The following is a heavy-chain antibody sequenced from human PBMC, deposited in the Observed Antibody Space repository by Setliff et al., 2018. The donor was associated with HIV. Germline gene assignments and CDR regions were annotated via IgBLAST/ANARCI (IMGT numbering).Heavy chain of an antibody. Sequence: SETLSLTCAVYGGSFSGYSWSWIRQSPEQGLEWIGEINHTGSTNYNPSLKSRVTMSVDRSKNQFSLKMRSVTAADAATYYCARQGDPVYGGSSGVFDCWGQGTLVTVSS. CDR3: ARQGDPVYGGSSGVFDC. V-gene: IGHV4-34*01. CDR2: INHTGST. CDR1: GGSFSGYS. D-gene: IGHD2-15*01. J-gene: IGHJ4*02.